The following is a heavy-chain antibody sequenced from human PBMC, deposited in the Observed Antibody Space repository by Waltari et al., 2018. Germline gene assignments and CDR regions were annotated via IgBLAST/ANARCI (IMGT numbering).Heavy chain of an antibody. CDR3: ARLRREYLYEGLDV. V-gene: IGHV4-59*01. CDR2: VFYPGKT. J-gene: IGHJ6*02. D-gene: IGHD2-2*02. Sequence: QVQLQESGPGLVKPSETLALTCTVSGASMSRYYWNWIRQAPGKGLEWIGYVFYPGKTLYNPSLKSRVTILVDTSKNQFSLELNSVTAADTAVYFCARLRREYLYEGLDVWGQGTAVSVSS. CDR1: GASMSRYY.